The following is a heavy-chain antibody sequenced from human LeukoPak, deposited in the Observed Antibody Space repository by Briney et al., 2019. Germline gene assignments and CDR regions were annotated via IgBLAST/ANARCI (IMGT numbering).Heavy chain of an antibody. CDR2: INHSGST. J-gene: IGHJ5*02. Sequence: KPSETLSLTCAVYGGSFSGYYWSWIRQPPGKGPEWIGEINHSGSTNYNPSLKSRVTISVDTSKNQFSLKLSSVTAADTAVYYCAREVTMVRGVTLNWFDPWGQGTLVTVSS. CDR3: AREVTMVRGVTLNWFDP. CDR1: GGSFSGYY. V-gene: IGHV4-34*01. D-gene: IGHD3-10*01.